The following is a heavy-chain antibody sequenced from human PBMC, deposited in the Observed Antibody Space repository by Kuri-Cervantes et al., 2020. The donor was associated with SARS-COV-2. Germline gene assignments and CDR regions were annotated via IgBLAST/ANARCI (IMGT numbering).Heavy chain of an antibody. D-gene: IGHD2-15*01. J-gene: IGHJ5*02. Sequence: GSLRLSCTVSGGSISGYYWSWIRQPPGKGLEWIGYIYYSGSTNYNPSLKSRVTISVDTSKNQFSLKLSSVTAADTAVYYCASLGYCSGGSCYPRNMADWFDPWGQGTLVTVSS. CDR2: IYYSGST. CDR3: ASLGYCSGGSCYPRNMADWFDP. CDR1: GGSISGYY. V-gene: IGHV4-59*01.